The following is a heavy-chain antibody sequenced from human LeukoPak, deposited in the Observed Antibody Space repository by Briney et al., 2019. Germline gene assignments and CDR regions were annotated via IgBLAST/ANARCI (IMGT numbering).Heavy chain of an antibody. CDR2: IYPGDSDT. V-gene: IGHV5-51*01. CDR1: GYRFTSYW. J-gene: IGHJ4*02. CDR3: ARPYSGSYDY. Sequence: GEXXKISFKGSGYRFTSYWIGWVRRMPGKGVEWMGIIYPGDSDTRYSPSFQGQVNISDDKSMSTTYLQWSSLKASDTAMYYCARPYSGSYDYWGQGTLVTVSS. D-gene: IGHD1-26*01.